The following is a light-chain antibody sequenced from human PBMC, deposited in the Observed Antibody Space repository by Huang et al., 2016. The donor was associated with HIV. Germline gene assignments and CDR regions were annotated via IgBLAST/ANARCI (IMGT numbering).Light chain of an antibody. CDR3: QQYNNWPYT. Sequence: EIVMTQSPATLSVSPGERATLSCRASQSVSRNLPWHQQKPGQAPRLLIYGTSTRATGSPARFSGSGSGTEFTLTISSLQSEDFAVYYCQQYNNWPYTFGQGTKLEIK. CDR1: QSVSRN. CDR2: GTS. J-gene: IGKJ2*01. V-gene: IGKV3-15*01.